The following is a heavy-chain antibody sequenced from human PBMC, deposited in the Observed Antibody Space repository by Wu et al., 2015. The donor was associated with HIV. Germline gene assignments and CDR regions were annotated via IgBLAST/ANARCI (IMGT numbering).Heavy chain of an antibody. D-gene: IGHD1-7*01. CDR1: GYTFTGYY. V-gene: IGHV1-2*02. Sequence: QVQLVQSGAEVKKPGASVKVSCKASGYTFTGYYMHWVRQAPGQGLEWMGWINPNSGGTNYAQKFQGRVTMTRDTSISTAYMELSRLRSDDTAVYYCARAPEGTTSGNWFDPWGQGTLVTVSS. CDR3: ARAPEGTTSGNWFDP. CDR2: INPNSGGT. J-gene: IGHJ5*02.